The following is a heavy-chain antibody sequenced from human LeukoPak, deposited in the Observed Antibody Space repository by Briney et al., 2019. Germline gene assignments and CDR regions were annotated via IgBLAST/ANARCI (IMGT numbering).Heavy chain of an antibody. J-gene: IGHJ1*01. Sequence: SETLSLTCAVYGGSFSGYYWSWIRQPPGKGLEWMGEINHSGSTNYNPSLKSRVTISVDTSKNQFSLKLSAVTAAETAVYYCARARPTYKDSWSGYPYCPYGGQDTLVTLPS. V-gene: IGHV4-34*01. CDR2: INHSGST. CDR1: GGSFSGYY. CDR3: ARARPTYKDSWSGYPYCPY. D-gene: IGHD3-3*01.